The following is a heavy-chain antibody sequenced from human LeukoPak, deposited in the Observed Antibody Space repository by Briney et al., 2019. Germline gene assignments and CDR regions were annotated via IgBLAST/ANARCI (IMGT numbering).Heavy chain of an antibody. CDR1: GFTFSSYG. CDR3: AKAPGRSGYFPHYYYYMDV. CDR2: IRYDGSNK. J-gene: IGHJ6*03. V-gene: IGHV3-30*02. Sequence: PGGSLRLSCAASGFTFSSYGMHWVRQAPGKGLEWVAFIRYDGSNKYYADSVKGRFTISRDDSKNTLYLQMNSLRAEDTAVYYCAKAPGRSGYFPHYYYYMDVWGKGTTVTVSS. D-gene: IGHD3-3*01.